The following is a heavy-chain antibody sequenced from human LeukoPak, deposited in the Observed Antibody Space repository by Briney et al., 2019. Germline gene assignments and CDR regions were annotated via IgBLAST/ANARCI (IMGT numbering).Heavy chain of an antibody. J-gene: IGHJ4*02. Sequence: PGESLQTSWKGSGYSLTSYWISWVRQMPGKGLEWMGRIDPSDSYTNYSPSFQGHVTISADKSISTAYLLWSSLKASDTAMYYCARQLNWNVHEVDYWGQGTLVTVSS. CDR2: IDPSDSYT. CDR3: ARQLNWNVHEVDY. V-gene: IGHV5-10-1*01. D-gene: IGHD1-1*01. CDR1: GYSLTSYW.